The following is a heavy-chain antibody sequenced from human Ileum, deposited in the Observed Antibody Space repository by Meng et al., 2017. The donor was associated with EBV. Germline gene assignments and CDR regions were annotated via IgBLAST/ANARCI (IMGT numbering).Heavy chain of an antibody. J-gene: IGHJ4*02. V-gene: IGHV4-4*02. CDR2: IYYSGNT. D-gene: IGHD3-10*01. CDR3: ARGGSGYYYGSGFDY. CDR1: DLYITNNYW. Sequence: QGKLTTSRPGLAKPAGTLSLTCIVSDLYITNNYWWSWVRQPPGKGLEWIGEIYYSGNTYYNPSLKSRVTISVDKSNNQFSLRLSSVTAADTAVYYCARGGSGYYYGSGFDYWGQGTLVTVSS.